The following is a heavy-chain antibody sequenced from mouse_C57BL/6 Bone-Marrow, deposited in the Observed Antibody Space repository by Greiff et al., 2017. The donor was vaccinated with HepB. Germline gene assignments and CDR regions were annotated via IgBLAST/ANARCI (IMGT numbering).Heavy chain of an antibody. D-gene: IGHD2-1*01. V-gene: IGHV1-59*01. CDR3: AIYYGIKGYAMDY. J-gene: IGHJ4*01. Sequence: VQLQQSGAELVRPGTSVKLSCKASGYTFTSYWMHWVKQRPGQGLEWIGVIDPSDSYTNYNQKFKGKATLTVDTSSSTAYMQLSSLTSEDSAVYYCAIYYGIKGYAMDYWGQGTSVTVSS. CDR1: GYTFTSYW. CDR2: IDPSDSYT.